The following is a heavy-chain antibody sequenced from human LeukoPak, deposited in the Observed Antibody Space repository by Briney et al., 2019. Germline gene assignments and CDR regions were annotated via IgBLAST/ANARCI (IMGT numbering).Heavy chain of an antibody. CDR3: AKDPLVRGVTYDY. J-gene: IGHJ4*02. V-gene: IGHV3-64*04. CDR2: ISGNGGST. Sequence: GGSLRLSCSASGFTFSTYAMHWVRQAPGKGLEYVSVISGNGGSTSYADSVKGRFIASRDNSKNTLYLQLNSLRAEDTATYYCAKDPLVRGVTYDYWGQGTLVTVSS. D-gene: IGHD3-10*01. CDR1: GFTFSTYA.